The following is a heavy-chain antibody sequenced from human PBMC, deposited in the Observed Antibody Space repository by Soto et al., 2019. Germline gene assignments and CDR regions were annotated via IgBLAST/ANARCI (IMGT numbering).Heavy chain of an antibody. D-gene: IGHD1-26*01. CDR3: ARGGVGSTSTWFDP. J-gene: IGHJ5*02. CDR2: ITAYNGNT. V-gene: IGHV1-18*01. CDR1: GYPFTSYG. Sequence: QVQLVQSGAEVEKPGASAKFSCKASGYPFTSYGISWVRQPPGPGLEWMGWITAYNGNTNYAQKLQDRDTMTTDASTSTAYMELRSLRSDDRAGYYCARGGVGSTSTWFDPWGHVTLVTVSS.